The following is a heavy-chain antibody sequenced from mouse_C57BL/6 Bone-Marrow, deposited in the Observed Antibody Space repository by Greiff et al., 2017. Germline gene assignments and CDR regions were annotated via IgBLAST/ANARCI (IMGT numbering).Heavy chain of an antibody. V-gene: IGHV5-17*01. D-gene: IGHD1-1*01. CDR3: ARCYGSSYDWYFDF. CDR2: ISSCSSTI. CDR1: GFTFSDYG. J-gene: IGHJ1*03. Sequence: EVKLVESGGGLVKPGGSLKLSCAASGFTFSDYGMHWVRQAPEKGLEWVAYISSCSSTIYYADTVKGRFTISSDNAKNTLFLQMTSLRYEDTAMYYCARCYGSSYDWYFDFWGTGTTVTVSS.